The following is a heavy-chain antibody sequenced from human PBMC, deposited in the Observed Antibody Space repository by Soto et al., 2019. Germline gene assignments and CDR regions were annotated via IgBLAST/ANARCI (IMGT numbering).Heavy chain of an antibody. J-gene: IGHJ6*02. CDR3: ARGGPTSADYYYGMDV. D-gene: IGHD3-10*01. V-gene: IGHV1-18*01. CDR1: GYTFSNDG. Sequence: QVPLVQSGAEVRRPAASVKVSCKASGYTFSNDGINWVRQAPGQGLEWMGWISAYNGNTEYAQNFQGRVTMTTDTSTSTAYMELRSLRSDDTAVYSCARGGPTSADYYYGMDVWGLGTTVTVSS. CDR2: ISAYNGNT.